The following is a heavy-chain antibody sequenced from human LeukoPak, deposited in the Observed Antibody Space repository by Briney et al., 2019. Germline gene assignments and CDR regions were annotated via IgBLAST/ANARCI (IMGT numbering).Heavy chain of an antibody. CDR3: ARELVAGVFDY. D-gene: IGHD2-15*01. Sequence: GPSVKVSCKAYGGTFSSYAISWVRQAPGQGLEWMGEIIPIFGTANYAQKFQGRVTITADESTSTAYMELSSLRSEDTAVYYCARELVAGVFDYWGQGTLVTVCS. J-gene: IGHJ4*02. CDR2: IIPIFGTA. V-gene: IGHV1-69*13. CDR1: GGTFSSYA.